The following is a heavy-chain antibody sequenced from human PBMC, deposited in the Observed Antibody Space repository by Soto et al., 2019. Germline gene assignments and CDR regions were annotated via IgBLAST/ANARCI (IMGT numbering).Heavy chain of an antibody. D-gene: IGHD3-9*01. V-gene: IGHV3-23*01. CDR2: ISGSGGST. J-gene: IGHJ4*02. CDR1: GFTFSSYA. CDR3: ANPDYDILTGPYYQDY. Sequence: PGGSLRLSCAASGFTFSSYAMSWVRQAPGKGLEWVSAISGSGGSTYYADSVKGRFTISRDNSKNTLYLQMNSLRAEDTAVYYCANPDYDILTGPYYQDYWGQGTLVTVSS.